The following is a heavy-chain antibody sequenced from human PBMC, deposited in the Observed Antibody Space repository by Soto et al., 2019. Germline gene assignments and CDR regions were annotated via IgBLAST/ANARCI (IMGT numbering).Heavy chain of an antibody. V-gene: IGHV4-59*08. Sequence: PSETLSLTCTVSGGSISSYYWSWIRQPPGKGLEWIGYIYYSGSTNYNPSLKSRVTISVDTSKNQFSLKLSSVTAADTAVYYCARHVVQKWDYYYYYYMDVWGKGTTVTVSS. CDR3: ARHVVQKWDYYYYYYMDV. CDR1: GGSISSYY. D-gene: IGHD2-21*01. CDR2: IYYSGST. J-gene: IGHJ6*03.